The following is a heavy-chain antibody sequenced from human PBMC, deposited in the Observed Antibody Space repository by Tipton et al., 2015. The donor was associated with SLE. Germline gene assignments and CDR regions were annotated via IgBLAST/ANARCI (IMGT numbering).Heavy chain of an antibody. J-gene: IGHJ4*02. D-gene: IGHD3-3*02. CDR1: GGSISSSSYY. Sequence: TLSLTCAVHGGSISSSSYYWGWIRQPPGKGLEWIGSIYYSGSTYYNPSLKSRVTISVDTSKNQFSLKLSSVTAADTAVYYCARGIKGPFDYWGQGTLVTVSS. V-gene: IGHV4-39*07. CDR3: ARGIKGPFDY. CDR2: IYYSGST.